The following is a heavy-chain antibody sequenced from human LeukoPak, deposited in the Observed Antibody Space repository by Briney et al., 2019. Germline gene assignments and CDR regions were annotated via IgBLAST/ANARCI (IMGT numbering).Heavy chain of an antibody. D-gene: IGHD5-12*01. CDR1: GGSLSSGGYY. J-gene: IGHJ4*02. CDR2: IYYSGST. V-gene: IGHV4-31*03. Sequence: PSQTLSLTCTVSGGSLSSGGYYWSWIRQHPGKGLEWIGYIYYSGSTYYNPSLKSRVTISVDTSKNQFSLKLSSVTAADTAVYYCARRTLPSPGIVAPTAFDYWGQGTLVTVSS. CDR3: ARRTLPSPGIVAPTAFDY.